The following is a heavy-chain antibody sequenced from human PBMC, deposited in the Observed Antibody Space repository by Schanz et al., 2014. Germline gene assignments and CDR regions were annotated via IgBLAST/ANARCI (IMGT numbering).Heavy chain of an antibody. CDR1: GYTFTGYY. Sequence: QVQLVQSGAEMKKPGASVKVSCKASGYTFTGYYMHWVRQAPGQGLEWMGWISAYNGHTDYAQKLQGRVTLTTDTSTSTAYMELSSLKSEDTAVYYCARGPLGTSPWGQGTLVTVSS. CDR3: ARGPLGTSP. D-gene: IGHD5-12*01. J-gene: IGHJ5*02. V-gene: IGHV1-18*04. CDR2: ISAYNGHT.